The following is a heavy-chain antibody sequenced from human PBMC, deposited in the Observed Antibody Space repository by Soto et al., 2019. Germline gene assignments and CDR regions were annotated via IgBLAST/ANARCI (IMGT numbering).Heavy chain of an antibody. Sequence: QVQLEQSGVEVKKPGASVRVACKTSASIFTRYGFSWVRQAPGQGLEWMGWISAYNGDTKYAQNFQGRVTMTTDTSTRTAYMALRTLRIDDTAGYYCTSDYGDENSWGQGTLVTVSS. V-gene: IGHV1-18*01. CDR1: ASIFTRYG. CDR3: TSDYGDENS. D-gene: IGHD4-17*01. CDR2: ISAYNGDT. J-gene: IGHJ4*02.